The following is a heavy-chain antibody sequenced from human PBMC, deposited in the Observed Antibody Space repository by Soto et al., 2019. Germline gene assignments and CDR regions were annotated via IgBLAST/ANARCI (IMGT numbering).Heavy chain of an antibody. Sequence: VGSLRLSCVASGFTFNKHALAWVRQAPGKGLEWVSAISGSGSSTYDSDSVKGRFTISRDNSNNTLYLQMNSLRAEDTAIYYCARTTGVITVISDSDHCGQGTPVTVST. V-gene: IGHV3-23*01. CDR3: ARTTGVITVISDSDH. CDR1: GFTFNKHA. J-gene: IGHJ4*02. CDR2: ISGSGSST. D-gene: IGHD7-27*01.